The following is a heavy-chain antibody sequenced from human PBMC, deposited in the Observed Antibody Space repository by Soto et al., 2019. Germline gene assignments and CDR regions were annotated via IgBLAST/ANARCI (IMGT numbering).Heavy chain of an antibody. Sequence: GGSLRLSCVASGFTFSGNAMTWVRQAPGKGLHWVSGISAGGTTYYADSAKGRFTISRDNSKNTLYLQMNSLRADDTAVYYCAKDPLTRGWFDPWGQGTLVTVSS. CDR3: AKDPLTRGWFDP. CDR1: GFTFSGNA. V-gene: IGHV3-23*01. CDR2: ISAGGTT. J-gene: IGHJ5*02.